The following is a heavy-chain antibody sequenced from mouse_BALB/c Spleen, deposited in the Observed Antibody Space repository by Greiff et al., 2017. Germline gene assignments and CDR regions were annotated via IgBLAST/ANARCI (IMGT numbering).Heavy chain of an antibody. V-gene: IGHV5-6-3*01. CDR2: INSNGGST. CDR3: ARRTATYAMDY. Sequence: EVKVVESGGGLVQPGGSLKLSCAASGFTFSSYGMSWVRQTPDKRLELVATINSNGGSTYYPDSVKGRFTISRDNAKNTLYLQMSSLKSEDTAMYYCARRTATYAMDYWGQGTSVTVSS. D-gene: IGHD3-3*01. CDR1: GFTFSSYG. J-gene: IGHJ4*01.